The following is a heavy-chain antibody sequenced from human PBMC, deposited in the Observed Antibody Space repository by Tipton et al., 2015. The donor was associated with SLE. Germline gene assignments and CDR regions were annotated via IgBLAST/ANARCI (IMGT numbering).Heavy chain of an antibody. CDR2: IYYTGST. D-gene: IGHD7-27*01. J-gene: IGHJ6*02. Sequence: TLSLTCTVSGGATSSRSYYWGWIRQPPGKGLEWLGSIYYTGSTYYSPSLKSRVTISVDTSKNQFSLKLSSVTAADTAVYYCARLPNWGSRYYHGMDVWGQGTTVTVSS. V-gene: IGHV4-39*01. CDR1: GGATSSRSYY. CDR3: ARLPNWGSRYYHGMDV.